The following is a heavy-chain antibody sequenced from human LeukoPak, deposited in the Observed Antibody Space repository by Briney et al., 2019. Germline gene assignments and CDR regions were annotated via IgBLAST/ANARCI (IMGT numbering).Heavy chain of an antibody. CDR1: GYTFTSYD. J-gene: IGHJ4*02. CDR2: MNPNSGNT. D-gene: IGHD7-27*01. Sequence: GASVKVSCKASGYTFTSYDINWVRPATGQGLEWMGWMNPNSGNTGYAQKFQGRVTMTRNTSISAAYMELSSLRSEDTAVYYCARYDRRTTWGFDYWGQGTLVTVSS. V-gene: IGHV1-8*01. CDR3: ARYDRRTTWGFDY.